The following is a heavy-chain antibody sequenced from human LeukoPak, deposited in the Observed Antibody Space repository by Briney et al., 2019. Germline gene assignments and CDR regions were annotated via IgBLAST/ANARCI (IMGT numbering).Heavy chain of an antibody. J-gene: IGHJ4*02. CDR3: AKTLATMIVVAPDY. D-gene: IGHD3-22*01. CDR1: GFTLSTYA. CDR2: ISGSGGST. Sequence: GGSLRLSCAASGFTLSTYAASWVRQAPGKGLEWVSAISGSGGSTYYADSVKGRFTISRDNSKNTLYLQMNSLRAEDTAVYYCAKTLATMIVVAPDYWGQGTLVTVSS. V-gene: IGHV3-23*01.